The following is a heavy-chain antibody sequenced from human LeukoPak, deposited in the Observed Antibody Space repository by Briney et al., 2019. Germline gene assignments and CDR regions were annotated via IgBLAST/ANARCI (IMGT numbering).Heavy chain of an antibody. D-gene: IGHD1-26*01. V-gene: IGHV4-38-2*02. CDR3: TRLSHVAGAAKVSWFDP. CDR2: IYHSGTT. Sequence: SETLSLTCTVSAYSISNGFLWGWIRQPPGKGLEWIGSIYHSGTTYYNPSLKSRVTMSVDTSKNQFSLKLSSVTAADTAVYYCTRLSHVAGAAKVSWFDPWGQGTLVTVSS. J-gene: IGHJ5*02. CDR1: AYSISNGFL.